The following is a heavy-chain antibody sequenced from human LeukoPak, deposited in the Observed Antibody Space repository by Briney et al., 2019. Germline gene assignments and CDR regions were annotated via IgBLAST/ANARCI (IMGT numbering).Heavy chain of an antibody. CDR3: AKDAPIYYDSSGTPPHDAFDI. J-gene: IGHJ3*02. Sequence: PGGSLRLSCAASGFTFSSYAMSWVRQAPGKGLEWVSAISGSGGSTYYADSVKGRFTISRDNSKNTLYLQMNSLRAEDMAVYYCAKDAPIYYDSSGTPPHDAFDIWGQGTMVTVSS. CDR1: GFTFSSYA. V-gene: IGHV3-23*01. CDR2: ISGSGGST. D-gene: IGHD3-22*01.